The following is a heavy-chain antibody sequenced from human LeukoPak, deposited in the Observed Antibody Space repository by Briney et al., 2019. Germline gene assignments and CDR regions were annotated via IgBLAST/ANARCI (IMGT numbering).Heavy chain of an antibody. Sequence: GGSLRLSCAASGFTVSSNYMSWVRQAPGKGLEWVSVIYSGGSTYYADSVKGRFTISRDNAKNSLYLQMNSLRAEDTAVYYCASALSSSADFDYWGQGTLVTVSS. CDR2: IYSGGST. CDR3: ASALSSSADFDY. J-gene: IGHJ4*02. D-gene: IGHD6-6*01. CDR1: GFTVSSNY. V-gene: IGHV3-66*01.